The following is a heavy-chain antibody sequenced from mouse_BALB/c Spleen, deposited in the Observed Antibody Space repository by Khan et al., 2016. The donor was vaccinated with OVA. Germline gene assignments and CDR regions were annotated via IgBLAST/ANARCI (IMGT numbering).Heavy chain of an antibody. CDR1: GYTFTTYW. Sequence: QVRLQQSGAELVKPGASVKLSCKASGYTFTTYWMHWVKRRPGQGLEWIGEIDPSDSYTNYNQEFKSKATLTVDKSSSTAYMQLSSLTSEDSAVYYCARSYFYGSSTWFGYWGQGTLVTVSA. D-gene: IGHD1-1*01. CDR2: IDPSDSYT. CDR3: ARSYFYGSSTWFGY. V-gene: IGHV1-69*02. J-gene: IGHJ3*01.